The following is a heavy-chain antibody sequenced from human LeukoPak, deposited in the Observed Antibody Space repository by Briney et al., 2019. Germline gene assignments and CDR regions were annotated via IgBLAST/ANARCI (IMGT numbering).Heavy chain of an antibody. CDR3: AKGYCSSTSCYAGSLDY. Sequence: GGSLRLSCAASGFTFDDYAMHWVRQAPGKGLEWVSGISWNSGSIGYADSVKGRFTISTDNAKNSLYLQMNSLRAEDMALYYCAKGYCSSTSCYAGSLDYWGQGTLVTVSS. D-gene: IGHD2-2*01. V-gene: IGHV3-9*03. CDR1: GFTFDDYA. CDR2: ISWNSGSI. J-gene: IGHJ4*02.